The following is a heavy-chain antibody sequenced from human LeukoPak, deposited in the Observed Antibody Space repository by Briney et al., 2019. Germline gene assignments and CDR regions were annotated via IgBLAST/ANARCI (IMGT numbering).Heavy chain of an antibody. CDR3: AKGRRGSSYVHYFDT. D-gene: IGHD3-22*01. CDR2: ISFHGTNE. J-gene: IGHJ1*01. Sequence: GKSLRLSCTASVFNFSAYGMHWVRQAPDKGLDWVAVISFHGTNEYYADSVKGRFTISRDNSNNTLYLQMNSVRAEDTAVYYCAKGRRGSSYVHYFDTWGQGTLVTVSS. V-gene: IGHV3-30*18. CDR1: VFNFSAYG.